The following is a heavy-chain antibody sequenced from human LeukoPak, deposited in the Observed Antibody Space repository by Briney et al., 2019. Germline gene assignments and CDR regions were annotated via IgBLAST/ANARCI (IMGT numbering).Heavy chain of an antibody. D-gene: IGHD5-18*01. J-gene: IGHJ5*02. CDR3: ARSPGLDTAVIDRP. V-gene: IGHV1-2*02. CDR2: INPNSGGT. CDR1: GYTFTGYY. Sequence: ASVKVSCKTSGYTFTGYYIHWVRQAPGQGLEWMGWINPNSGGTNYAQNFQGRVTMTRDTSINTAYMELGRLRSDDTAVYYCARSPGLDTAVIDRPWGQGTLITVSS.